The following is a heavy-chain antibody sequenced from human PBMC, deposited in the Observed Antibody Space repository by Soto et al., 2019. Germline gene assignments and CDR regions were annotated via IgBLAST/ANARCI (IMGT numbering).Heavy chain of an antibody. CDR3: AGFGTTGLFDY. J-gene: IGHJ4*02. CDR1: GGSISSCY. D-gene: IGHD1-1*01. CDR2: VYSSGST. Sequence: QVQLQESGPGLVKPSETLSLTCTVSGGSISSCYWHWIRQPPGKGLEWIGYVYSSGSTNYNPSLKSRVTISVDTSKNQFSLKLSSVTAADTAVYYCAGFGTTGLFDYWGQGTLVTVSS. V-gene: IGHV4-59*01.